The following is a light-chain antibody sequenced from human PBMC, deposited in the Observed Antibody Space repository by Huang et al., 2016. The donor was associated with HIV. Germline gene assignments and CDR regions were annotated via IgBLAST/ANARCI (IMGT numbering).Light chain of an antibody. J-gene: IGKJ1*01. Sequence: DIQMTQSPSSLSASVGDRVTITCRASQGIGNSLAWYQQKPEKPPRLLLYATSRLESGVPSRFRGSGSGTHYTLTITTRQPEDIASYYCQQYQSIPWTFGQGTKVEIK. CDR3: QQYQSIPWT. CDR1: QGIGNS. CDR2: ATS. V-gene: IGKV1-NL1*01.